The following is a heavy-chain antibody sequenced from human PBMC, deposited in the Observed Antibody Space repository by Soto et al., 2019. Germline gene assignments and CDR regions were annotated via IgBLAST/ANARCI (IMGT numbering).Heavy chain of an antibody. J-gene: IGHJ4*02. CDR1: GFTFSSYA. CDR3: AKDEYYYDSSGYSD. Sequence: GGSLRLSCAASGFTFSSYAMSWVRQAPGKGLEWVSAISGSGGSTYYADSVKGRFTISRDNSKNTLYLQMNSLRAEDTAVYYCAKDEYYYDSSGYSDWGQGTLVTVSS. CDR2: ISGSGGST. V-gene: IGHV3-23*01. D-gene: IGHD3-22*01.